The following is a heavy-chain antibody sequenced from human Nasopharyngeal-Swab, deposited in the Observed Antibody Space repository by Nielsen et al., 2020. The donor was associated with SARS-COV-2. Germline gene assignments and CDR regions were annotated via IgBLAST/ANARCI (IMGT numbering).Heavy chain of an antibody. Sequence: VRQAPGKGLEWVGRIGDKAHNYATTYAASVKGRFTISRDDSKNTAFLQMDSLKTEDTALYYCTTDYHFDYWGQGTLVTVSS. J-gene: IGHJ4*02. V-gene: IGHV3-73*01. CDR3: TTDYHFDY. D-gene: IGHD4-11*01. CDR2: IGDKAHNYAT.